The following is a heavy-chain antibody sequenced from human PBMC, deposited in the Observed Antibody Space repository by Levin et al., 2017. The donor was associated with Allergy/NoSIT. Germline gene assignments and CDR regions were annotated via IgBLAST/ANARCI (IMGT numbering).Heavy chain of an antibody. D-gene: IGHD5-12*01. V-gene: IGHV1-18*01. CDR2: ISTYNGNT. Sequence: ASVKVSCEASGYTFTSYGINWVRQAPGQGLEWMGWISTYNGNTKYAQKIQGRVTMTIDTSTSTAYMELRSLRSDDTAVYYCARPSDYDSGFDYWGQGTLVTVSS. CDR3: ARPSDYDSGFDY. CDR1: GYTFTSYG. J-gene: IGHJ4*02.